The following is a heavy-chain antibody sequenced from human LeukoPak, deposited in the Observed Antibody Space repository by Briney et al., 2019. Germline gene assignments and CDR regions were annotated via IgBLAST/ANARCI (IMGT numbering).Heavy chain of an antibody. Sequence: GGSLRLSCAASGFTFNTYGMHWVRQAPGKGLEWVTVIWYDGSNEYYADSVKGRFTISRDNSKNTLYPQMNSLRAEDTAVYYCASGSEAWRTDYWGQGTLVTVSS. CDR3: ASGSEAWRTDY. D-gene: IGHD1-14*01. CDR1: GFTFNTYG. J-gene: IGHJ4*02. V-gene: IGHV3-33*01. CDR2: IWYDGSNE.